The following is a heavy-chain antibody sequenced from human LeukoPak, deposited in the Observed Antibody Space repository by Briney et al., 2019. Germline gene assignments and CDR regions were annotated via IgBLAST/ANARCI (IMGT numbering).Heavy chain of an antibody. Sequence: SETLSLTCSVSSGFITAYYWGWIRQPPGKGLEWIGNIYYSGSTYYNPSLKSRVTISVDTSKNQLSLKLSSVTAADTAVYYCARGVAGHFGGFFFDSWGQGALVTVSS. CDR1: SGFITAYY. J-gene: IGHJ4*02. CDR3: ARGVAGHFGGFFFDS. D-gene: IGHD2-21*01. CDR2: IYYSGST. V-gene: IGHV4-39*07.